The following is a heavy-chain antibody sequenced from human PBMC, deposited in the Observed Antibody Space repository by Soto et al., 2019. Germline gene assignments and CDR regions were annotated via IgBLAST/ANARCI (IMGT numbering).Heavy chain of an antibody. Sequence: QVQLVESGGGVVQPGRSLRLSCAASGFTFSGYGIHWVRQAPGKGLEWVAIITYDGSNKYYADSVKGRFTISRDNSKNTLYLQMSSLRAEDTAVYYCAKDSRGDSYGYSYDALDIWGQGTTVTVSS. CDR2: ITYDGSNK. D-gene: IGHD5-18*01. J-gene: IGHJ3*02. V-gene: IGHV3-30*18. CDR3: AKDSRGDSYGYSYDALDI. CDR1: GFTFSGYG.